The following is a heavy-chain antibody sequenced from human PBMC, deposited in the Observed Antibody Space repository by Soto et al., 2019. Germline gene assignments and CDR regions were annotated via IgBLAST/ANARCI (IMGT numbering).Heavy chain of an antibody. D-gene: IGHD3-10*01. Sequence: GGSLRLSCAASGFTFSSYSMNWVRQAPGKGLDWVSTITGDGLTTYDADSVKGRFTISRDNSKSTLYLQLNSLRVDDTAVYYCAKDPLQLVSGLFDPWGQGTLVTVSS. J-gene: IGHJ5*02. V-gene: IGHV3-23*01. CDR2: ITGDGLTT. CDR3: AKDPLQLVSGLFDP. CDR1: GFTFSSYS.